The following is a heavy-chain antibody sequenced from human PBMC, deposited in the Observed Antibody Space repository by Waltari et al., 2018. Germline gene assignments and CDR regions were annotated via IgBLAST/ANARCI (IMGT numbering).Heavy chain of an antibody. CDR1: GYSISSGYY. D-gene: IGHD3-10*01. V-gene: IGHV4-38-2*01. CDR2: IYHSGST. J-gene: IGHJ6*02. CDR3: ASPRGWFRDKGMDV. Sequence: QVQLQESGPGLVKPSETLSLTCAVSGYSISSGYYWGWIRQPPGKGLEWIGSIYHSGSTSSNPSLKSRVPISVDTPKTQSSLKLSSVTAADTAVYYCASPRGWFRDKGMDVWGQGTTVTVSS.